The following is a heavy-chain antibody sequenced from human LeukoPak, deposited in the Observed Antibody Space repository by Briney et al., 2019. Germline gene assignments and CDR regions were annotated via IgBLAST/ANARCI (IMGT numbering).Heavy chain of an antibody. D-gene: IGHD2-2*02. CDR1: GGSISSSNYY. J-gene: IGHJ4*02. CDR2: IYYSGST. V-gene: IGHV4-39*01. CDR3: ARHSSMTKGYIAY. Sequence: SETLSLTCTVSGGSISSSNYYWCWIRQPPGKGLEWIGSIYYSGSTYYNPSLKSRVTISVDTSKNQFSLKLSSVTAADTAVYYCARHSSMTKGYIAYWGQGTLVTVSS.